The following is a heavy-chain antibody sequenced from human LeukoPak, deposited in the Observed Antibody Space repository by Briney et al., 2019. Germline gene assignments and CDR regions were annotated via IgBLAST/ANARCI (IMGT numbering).Heavy chain of an antibody. CDR3: AKDFWDSYGYNDY. CDR2: ISGSGGST. Sequence: GGSLRLSCAASGFTFSSYAMSWVRQAPGKGLEWVSAISGSGGSTYYADSVKGRFTISRDNSKNTLYLQMNSLRAEDTVVYYCAKDFWDSYGYNDYWGQGTLVTVSS. D-gene: IGHD5-18*01. V-gene: IGHV3-23*01. CDR1: GFTFSSYA. J-gene: IGHJ4*02.